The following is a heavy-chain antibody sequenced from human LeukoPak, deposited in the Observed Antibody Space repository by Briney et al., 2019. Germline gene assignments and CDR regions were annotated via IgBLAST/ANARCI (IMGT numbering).Heavy chain of an antibody. CDR2: IYYSGST. Sequence: SETLSLTCTVSGGSINNYYWSWIRQPPGKGLEWIGYIYYSGSTSYNPSLKSRVTISVDTSKNQFSLKLNSVTAADTAIYYCTRGSRYCSSGSCYGWFDPWGQGTLVTVSS. D-gene: IGHD2-15*01. J-gene: IGHJ5*02. CDR1: GGSINNYY. CDR3: TRGSRYCSSGSCYGWFDP. V-gene: IGHV4-59*01.